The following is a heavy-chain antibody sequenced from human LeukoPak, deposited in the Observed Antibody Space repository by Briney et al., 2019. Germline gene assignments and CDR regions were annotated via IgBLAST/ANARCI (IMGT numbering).Heavy chain of an antibody. Sequence: GGSLRLSCAASGFTFDDYGMSWVRQAPGKGLEWVSGINWNGGGTGYADSVKGRFTISRDNAKNSLYLQMNSLGAEDTALYYCARSRHSYDSSGFPHYWGQGTLVTVSS. CDR2: INWNGGGT. D-gene: IGHD3-22*01. V-gene: IGHV3-20*04. CDR3: ARSRHSYDSSGFPHY. CDR1: GFTFDDYG. J-gene: IGHJ4*02.